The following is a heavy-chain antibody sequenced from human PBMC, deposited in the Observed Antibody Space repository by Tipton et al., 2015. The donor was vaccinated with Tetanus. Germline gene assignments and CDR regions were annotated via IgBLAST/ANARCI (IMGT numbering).Heavy chain of an antibody. D-gene: IGHD1-26*01. Sequence: QLVQSGADVKKPGESLKISCKASGYSFTSHWIGWVRQMPGKGLEWMGMIFPDDSDTIYSPSFQGHVTFSVDKSTSTVYLQWSSLKASDPAMYFCARMYSASSPFDHWGQGTLVAFSS. J-gene: IGHJ4*02. CDR1: GYSFTSHW. CDR2: IFPDDSDT. CDR3: ARMYSASSPFDH. V-gene: IGHV5-51*01.